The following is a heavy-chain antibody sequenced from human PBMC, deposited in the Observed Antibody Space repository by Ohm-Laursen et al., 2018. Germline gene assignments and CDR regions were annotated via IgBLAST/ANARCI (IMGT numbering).Heavy chain of an antibody. D-gene: IGHD1-26*01. CDR3: SIVGATTNAFDI. CDR1: GFTFSSYA. J-gene: IGHJ3*02. CDR2: ISSDGGRT. Sequence: SLRLSCAASGFTFSSYAMTWVRQAPGKGLKWVSTISSDGGRTYYADSVKGRFTISRDNAKNTLYLQMNSLRAEDTAVYYCSIVGATTNAFDIWGQGTMVTVSS. V-gene: IGHV3-23*01.